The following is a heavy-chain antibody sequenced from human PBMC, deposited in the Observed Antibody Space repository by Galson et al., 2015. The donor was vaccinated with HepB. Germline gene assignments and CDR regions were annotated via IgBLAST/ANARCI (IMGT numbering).Heavy chain of an antibody. Sequence: SVKVSCKASGYTFTSFGITWVRQGPGQGLEWMGWISGYNDNVNYAQTLQGRVTMTADTSTSTVYMELTRLRSDDTAVYYCARDPNIVGALSLYYWGQGTLVTVSS. V-gene: IGHV1-18*01. CDR2: ISGYNDNV. D-gene: IGHD1-26*01. J-gene: IGHJ4*02. CDR3: ARDPNIVGALSLYY. CDR1: GYTFTSFG.